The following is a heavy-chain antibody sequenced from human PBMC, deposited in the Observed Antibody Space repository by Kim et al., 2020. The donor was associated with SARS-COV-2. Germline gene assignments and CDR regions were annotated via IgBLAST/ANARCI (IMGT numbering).Heavy chain of an antibody. CDR1: GYTFTRNG. V-gene: IGHV1-18*01. CDR2: VSGYNGDT. Sequence: ASVKVSCKASGYTFTRNGISWVRQAPGQGLEWMGWVSGYNGDTKYAQKFQGRVTMTTDTSTTTAYMELRSLRSDDTAVYYCARSEYYYTSAGFLDYWGQGTLVTVSS. D-gene: IGHD3-22*01. CDR3: ARSEYYYTSAGFLDY. J-gene: IGHJ4*02.